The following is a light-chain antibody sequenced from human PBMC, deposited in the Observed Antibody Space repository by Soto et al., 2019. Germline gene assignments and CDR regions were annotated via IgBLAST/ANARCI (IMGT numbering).Light chain of an antibody. CDR1: QSVSSY. CDR3: QQRSNWPRGT. V-gene: IGKV3-11*01. Sequence: EIVLTQSPATLSLSPGERATLSCRASQSVSSYLAWYQQKPGQAPRLLIYDASNRATGIPARFSGSGSGTDFTLTIRSLEPEDFALYYCQQRSNWPRGTFGQGTKLEI. J-gene: IGKJ2*02. CDR2: DAS.